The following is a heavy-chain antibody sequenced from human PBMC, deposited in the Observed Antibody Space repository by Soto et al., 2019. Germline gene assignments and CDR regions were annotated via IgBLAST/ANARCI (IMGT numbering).Heavy chain of an antibody. J-gene: IGHJ4*02. D-gene: IGHD3-10*02. CDR3: AMHVRGSSSLDY. V-gene: IGHV3-33*01. Sequence: QVQLVESGGGVVQPGRSLRLSCAASGFTFSSYGMHWVRQAPGKGLEWVAVIWYDGSNKYYADSVKGRFTISRDNSKNTLYLQRNSLRAEDTAVYYCAMHVRGSSSLDYWGQGTLVTVSS. CDR2: IWYDGSNK. CDR1: GFTFSSYG.